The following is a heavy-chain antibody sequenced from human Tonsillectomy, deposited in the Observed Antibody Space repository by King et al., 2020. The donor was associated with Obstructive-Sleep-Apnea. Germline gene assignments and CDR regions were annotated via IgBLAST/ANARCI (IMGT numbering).Heavy chain of an antibody. CDR2: IIPILGIA. J-gene: IGHJ4*02. CDR3: ARDPPGRVWGDTAMVIDY. D-gene: IGHD5-18*01. CDR1: GGTFSSYA. Sequence: VQLVESGAEVKKPGSSVKVSCTASGGTFSSYAISWVRQAPGQGLEWMGGIIPILGIANYAQKFQGRVTITADKSTSTAYMELSSLRSEDTAVYYCARDPPGRVWGDTAMVIDYWGQGTLVTVSS. V-gene: IGHV1-69*10.